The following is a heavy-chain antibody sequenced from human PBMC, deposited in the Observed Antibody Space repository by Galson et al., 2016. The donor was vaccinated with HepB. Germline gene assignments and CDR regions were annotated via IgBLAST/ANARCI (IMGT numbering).Heavy chain of an antibody. Sequence: SLRLSCAASGFTFSSYWMHWVRQSPEEGLVWVSHINSDGSTTAYAATVKGRFTIFRDNAKKPLYLQMNSLRVEDTDVYYCARDHLLGGHWFGPWGQGTLVTVSS. D-gene: IGHD3-10*01. CDR3: ARDHLLGGHWFGP. CDR2: INSDGSTT. CDR1: GFTFSSYW. J-gene: IGHJ5*02. V-gene: IGHV3-74*01.